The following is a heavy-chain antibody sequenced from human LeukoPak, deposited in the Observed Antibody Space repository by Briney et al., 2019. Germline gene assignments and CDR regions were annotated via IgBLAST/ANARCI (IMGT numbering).Heavy chain of an antibody. CDR2: SSYTGST. J-gene: IGHJ4*02. CDR1: GGSVISYY. Sequence: SETLSLTCTVSGGSVISYYLSWIRQPPGKELEWIGYSSYTGSTNYNPSLMSRVTISVDTSKNQFSLKLSSVTAADTAVYYCASESIVNSGSYYVYWGQGTLVTVSS. CDR3: ASESIVNSGSYYVY. D-gene: IGHD1-26*01. V-gene: IGHV4-59*08.